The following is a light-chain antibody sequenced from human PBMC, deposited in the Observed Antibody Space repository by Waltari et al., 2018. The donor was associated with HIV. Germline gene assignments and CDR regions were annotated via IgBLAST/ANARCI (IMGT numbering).Light chain of an antibody. CDR1: RGIGSY. CDR3: QQLNSYPLT. J-gene: IGKJ4*01. V-gene: IGKV1-9*01. Sequence: DMQLTQSPSFLSASVGDKVTITCRASRGIGSYLAWYQQKPGKAPNLLIYDASTLQSGVPSRFSGSGSGTEFTLTISSLQPEDIATYYCQQLNSYPLTFGGGTKVEIK. CDR2: DAS.